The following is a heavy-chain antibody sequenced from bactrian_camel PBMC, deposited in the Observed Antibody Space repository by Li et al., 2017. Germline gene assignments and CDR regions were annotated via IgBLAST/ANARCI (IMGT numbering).Heavy chain of an antibody. J-gene: IGHJ4*01. Sequence: QLVESGGGSVDAGGSLRLSCAASGYSSIVNCMGWYRQGIGEEREGVAAIFTSDDSTYYTDSVKGRFTISADNAKNTLYLHMNSLKYEDTAVYYCASLSAVRSTSMKSDWGQGTQVTVS. CDR2: IFTSDDST. CDR3: ASLSAVRSTSMKSD. D-gene: IGHD4*01. V-gene: IGHV3S54*01. CDR1: GYSSIVNC.